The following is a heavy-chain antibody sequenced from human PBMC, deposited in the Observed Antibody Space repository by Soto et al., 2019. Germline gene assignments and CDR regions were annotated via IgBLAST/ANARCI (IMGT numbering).Heavy chain of an antibody. J-gene: IGHJ4*02. D-gene: IGHD3-22*01. CDR2: ISGSGSTI. CDR3: AKVFYYYDSSGYYYFDY. V-gene: IGHV3-23*01. Sequence: PGGSLRLSCAASGFTFSSYAVSWVRQAPGKGPEWISSISGSGSTIYYADSVKGRFTISRGNSKNTLYLQMSSLRAEDTAVYYCAKVFYYYDSSGYYYFDYWGQGTLVPSPQ. CDR1: GFTFSSYA.